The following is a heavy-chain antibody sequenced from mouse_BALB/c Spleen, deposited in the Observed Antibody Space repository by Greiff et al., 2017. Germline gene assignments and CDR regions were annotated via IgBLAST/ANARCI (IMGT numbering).Heavy chain of an antibody. CDR3: ARRQGNYRGWYFDV. V-gene: IGHV4-1*02. J-gene: IGHJ1*01. CDR1: GFDFSRYW. CDR2: INPDSSTI. Sequence: DVKLQESGGGLVQPGGSLKLSCAASGFDFSRYWMSWVRQAPGKGLEWIGEINPDSSTINYTPSLKDKFIISRDNAKNTLYLQMSKVRSEDTALYYCARRQGNYRGWYFDVWGAGTTVTVSS. D-gene: IGHD2-1*01.